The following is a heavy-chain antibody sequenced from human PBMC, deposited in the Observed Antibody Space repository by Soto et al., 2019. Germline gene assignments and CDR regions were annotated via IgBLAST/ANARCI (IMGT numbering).Heavy chain of an antibody. J-gene: IGHJ4*02. V-gene: IGHV3-48*01. CDR2: ISSSSSTI. CDR1: GFTFSSYS. CDR3: ARDRKYYFDN. Sequence: EVQLVESGGGLVQPGGSLRLSCAASGFTFSSYSMNWVRQAPGKGLEWVSYISSSSSTIYYADSVKGRFTISRDNAKNSLYLQMNSLRAEDTAVYYCARDRKYYFDNWGQGTLVTVSS.